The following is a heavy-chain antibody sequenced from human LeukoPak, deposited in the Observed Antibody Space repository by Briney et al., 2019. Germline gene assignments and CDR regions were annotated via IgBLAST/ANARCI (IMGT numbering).Heavy chain of an antibody. CDR2: IYYSGST. J-gene: IGHJ4*02. Sequence: SETLSLTCTVSGGFISSYYWSWIRQPPGKGLEWIGYIYYSGSTNYNPSLKSRVTISVDTSKNQFSLKLSSVTAADTAVYYCARLMVVAATWDLFDYWGQGTLVTVSS. CDR3: ARLMVVAATWDLFDY. V-gene: IGHV4-59*01. CDR1: GGFISSYY. D-gene: IGHD2-15*01.